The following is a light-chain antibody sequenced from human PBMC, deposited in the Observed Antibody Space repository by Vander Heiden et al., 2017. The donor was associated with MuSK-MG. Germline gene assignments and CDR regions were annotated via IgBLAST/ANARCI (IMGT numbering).Light chain of an antibody. CDR3: QQYYSYPHT. J-gene: IGKJ1*01. Sequence: AIRMTQSPSSLSASAGDRVTITCQANQGISNYLAWYQQKPGKAPKLLIYAASTLQSGVPSRFSGSGSGTDFTLTISCLQSEDFATYYCQQYYSYPHTFGQGTKVEIK. V-gene: IGKV1-8*01. CDR2: AAS. CDR1: QGISNY.